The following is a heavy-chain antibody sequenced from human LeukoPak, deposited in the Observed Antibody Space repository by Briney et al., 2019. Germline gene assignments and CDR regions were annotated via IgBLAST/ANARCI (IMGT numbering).Heavy chain of an antibody. V-gene: IGHV5-51*01. CDR3: AKVRDSSDFLYYWYFDL. CDR2: IYPADSDT. CDR1: GYSFTTYW. J-gene: IGHJ2*01. Sequence: GESLKISCKGFGYSFTTYWIGWVRQVPGKGLEWMGIIYPADSDTRYNPSFEGQVTISVDKTVSTAYLHWSSLKASDTAMYYCAKVRDSSDFLYYWYFDLWGRGSLVTVSS. D-gene: IGHD4-17*01.